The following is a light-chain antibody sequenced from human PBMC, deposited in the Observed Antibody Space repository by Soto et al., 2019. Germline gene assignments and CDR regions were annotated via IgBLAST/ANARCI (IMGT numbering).Light chain of an antibody. V-gene: IGLV2-8*01. Sequence: QSVLTQPPSASGSPGQSVTISCTGTSSDVGGYNYVSWYQQHPGKAPNLMIYEVSKRPSGVPDRFSVSKSGNTASLTVSGLQAEDEADYYCTSYAGSNNFVVFGGGTQLTVL. CDR1: SSDVGGYNY. CDR2: EVS. CDR3: TSYAGSNNFVV. J-gene: IGLJ2*01.